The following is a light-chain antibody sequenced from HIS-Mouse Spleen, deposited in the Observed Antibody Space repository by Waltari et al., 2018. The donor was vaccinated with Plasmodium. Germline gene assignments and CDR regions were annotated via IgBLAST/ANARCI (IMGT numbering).Light chain of an antibody. CDR3: QQHSNWPLT. CDR2: DAS. Sequence: EIVMTQSPATLSLSPGERATLSCRASQSVSSNLAWYQQKPGQAPRLLIYDASTRATGIPARFSGSGSGTEFTLTISSLESEDFAVYYCQQHSNWPLTFGRGTKVEIK. V-gene: IGKV3-11*01. J-gene: IGKJ4*01. CDR1: QSVSSN.